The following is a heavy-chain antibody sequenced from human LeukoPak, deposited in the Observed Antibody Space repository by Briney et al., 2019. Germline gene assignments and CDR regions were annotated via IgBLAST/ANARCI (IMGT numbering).Heavy chain of an antibody. J-gene: IGHJ3*02. D-gene: IGHD3-3*01. CDR3: ARALYYDFWRTYEMAFDI. Sequence: PSETLSLTCTVSGGSISSGGYYWSWIRQPPGKGLEWIGYIYHSGNTYYNPSLQSRVTISVDRSKNQFSLNLGSVTAADTAVYYCARALYYDFWRTYEMAFDIWGQGTMVTVSS. CDR1: GGSISSGGYY. V-gene: IGHV4-30-2*01. CDR2: IYHSGNT.